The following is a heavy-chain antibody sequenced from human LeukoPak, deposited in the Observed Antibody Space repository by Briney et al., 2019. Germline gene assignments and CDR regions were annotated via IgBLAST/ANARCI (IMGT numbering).Heavy chain of an antibody. D-gene: IGHD3-22*01. V-gene: IGHV3-74*01. CDR2: INTDGSTT. CDR1: GFFTFNNYW. CDR3: ARAYNSGLDY. J-gene: IGHJ4*02. Sequence: PGGSLTLSCAASGFFTFNNYWMHWVRPAPGKGLVWVSRINTDGSTTNYADSVKGRFTISRDNAKNILYLQMNSLRVEDTAVYYCARAYNSGLDYWGQGTLVTVSS.